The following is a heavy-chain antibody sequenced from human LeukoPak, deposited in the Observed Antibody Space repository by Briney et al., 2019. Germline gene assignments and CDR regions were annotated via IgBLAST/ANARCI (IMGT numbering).Heavy chain of an antibody. CDR1: GFTFSIYA. D-gene: IGHD3-22*01. J-gene: IGHJ4*02. V-gene: IGHV3-23*01. Sequence: GGSLRLSCAASGFTFSIYAMSWVRQAPGKGLEWVSAISGSGGSTYYADSVKGRFTISRDNSKNTLYLQMNSLRAEDTAVYYCAKRYDSSGYLFDYWGQGTLVTVSS. CDR3: AKRYDSSGYLFDY. CDR2: ISGSGGST.